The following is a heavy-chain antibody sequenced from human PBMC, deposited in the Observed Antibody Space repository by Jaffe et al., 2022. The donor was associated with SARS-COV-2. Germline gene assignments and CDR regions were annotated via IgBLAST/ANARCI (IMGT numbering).Heavy chain of an antibody. J-gene: IGHJ4*02. CDR1: GFTFSSYA. CDR3: AKAPETYCSGGSCYLHY. V-gene: IGHV3-23*01. D-gene: IGHD2-15*01. CDR2: ISGSGGST. Sequence: EVQLLESGGGLVQPGGSLRLSCAASGFTFSSYAMSWVRQAPGKGLEWVSAISGSGGSTYYADSVKGRFTISRDNSKNTLYLQMNSLRAEDTAVYYCAKAPETYCSGGSCYLHYWGQGTLVTVSS.